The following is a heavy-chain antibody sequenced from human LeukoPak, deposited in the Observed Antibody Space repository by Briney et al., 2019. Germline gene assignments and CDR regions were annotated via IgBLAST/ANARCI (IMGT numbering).Heavy chain of an antibody. CDR2: INHSGST. J-gene: IGHJ4*02. CDR3: ARHPSAAAKLLFDY. CDR1: GGSFSGYY. Sequence: SETLSLTCAVYGGSFSGYYWSWIRQPPGKGLEWIGEINHSGSTNYNPSLKSRVTISVDTSKNQFSLNLSSVTVADTAVYYCARHPSAAAKLLFDYWGQGTLVTVSS. V-gene: IGHV4-34*01. D-gene: IGHD6-13*01.